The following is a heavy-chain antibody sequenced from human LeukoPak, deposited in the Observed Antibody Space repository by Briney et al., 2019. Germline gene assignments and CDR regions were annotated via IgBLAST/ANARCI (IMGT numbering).Heavy chain of an antibody. CDR3: ARQYGGYPLGMDV. Sequence: GGSLRLSCAASGFTVSSNYMSWVRQAPGKGLEWVSVIYSGGSTYYADSVKGRFTISRDNSKNTLYLQMNSLRAEDTAVYYCARQYGGYPLGMDVWGQGTTVTVSS. CDR1: GFTVSSNY. CDR2: IYSGGST. V-gene: IGHV3-66*04. D-gene: IGHD5-12*01. J-gene: IGHJ6*02.